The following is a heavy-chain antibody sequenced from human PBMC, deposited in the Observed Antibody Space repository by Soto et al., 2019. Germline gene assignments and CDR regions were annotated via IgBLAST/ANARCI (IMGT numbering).Heavy chain of an antibody. CDR2: IYHSGST. J-gene: IGHJ3*02. CDR1: GGSISSGGYS. D-gene: IGHD3-22*01. V-gene: IGHV4-30-2*01. CDR3: AREAYYYDSSGYYYTLTPAGAFDI. Sequence: QLQLQESGSGLVKPSQTLSLTCAVSGGSISSGGYSWSWIRQPPGKGLEWIGYIYHSGSTNYNPSLKSRVTISVDTSKNQFSLKLSSVTAADTAVYYCAREAYYYDSSGYYYTLTPAGAFDIWGQGTMVTVSS.